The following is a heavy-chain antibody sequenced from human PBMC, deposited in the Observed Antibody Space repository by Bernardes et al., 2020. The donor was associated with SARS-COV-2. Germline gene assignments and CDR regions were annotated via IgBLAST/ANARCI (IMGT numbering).Heavy chain of an antibody. D-gene: IGHD6-19*01. CDR3: AREGQWTDFDY. J-gene: IGHJ4*02. V-gene: IGHV4-61*08. CDR1: GGSVTSAVHD. Sequence: LSLTCTVSGGSVTSAVHDWSWIRQPPGKGLEWIGYIYYTGTSNYNPSLKSRVSISLDTSKRQFSLKLTSVTAADTAVYYCAREGQWTDFDYWGQGTLVTVSS. CDR2: IYYTGTS.